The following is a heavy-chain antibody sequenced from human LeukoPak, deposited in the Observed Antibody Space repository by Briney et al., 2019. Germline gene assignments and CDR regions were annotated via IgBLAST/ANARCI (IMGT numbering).Heavy chain of an antibody. J-gene: IGHJ6*02. CDR2: ISYDGSNK. D-gene: IGHD5-18*01. CDR3: ARDRGGYSYGHYYGMDV. CDR1: GFTFSSYA. V-gene: IGHV3-30-3*01. Sequence: HSGGSLRLSCAASGFTFSSYAMHWLRQAPGKGLEWVAVISYDGSNKYYADSVKGRFTISRDNSKNTLYLQMNSLRAEDTAVYYCARDRGGYSYGHYYGMDVWGQGTTVTVSS.